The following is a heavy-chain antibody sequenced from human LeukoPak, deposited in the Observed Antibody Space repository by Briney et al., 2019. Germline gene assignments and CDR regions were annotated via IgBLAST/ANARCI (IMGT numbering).Heavy chain of an antibody. Sequence: SETLSLTCTVSGGSISSSSYYWGWIRQPPGKGLEWIGSIYYSGSTYYNPSLKSRVTISVDTSKNQFSLKLSSVTAADTAVYYCAGCIAVAGTRLNWSDPWGQGTLVTVSS. CDR1: GGSISSSSYY. CDR2: IYYSGST. CDR3: AGCIAVAGTRLNWSDP. V-gene: IGHV4-39*01. D-gene: IGHD6-19*01. J-gene: IGHJ5*02.